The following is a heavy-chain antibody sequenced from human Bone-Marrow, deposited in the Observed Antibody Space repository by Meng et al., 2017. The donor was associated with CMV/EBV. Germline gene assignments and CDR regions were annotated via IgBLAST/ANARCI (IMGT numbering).Heavy chain of an antibody. CDR2: IYYSGST. Sequence: SEPLSLTCTVSGGSVSSGSYYWSWIRQPPGKGLEWIGYIYYSGSTNYNPSLKSRVTISVDTSKNQFSLKLSSVTAADTAVYYCARGGGYSYGPYYYYYGMDVWGQGTTVTVSS. CDR3: ARGGGYSYGPYYYYYGMDV. CDR1: GGSVSSGSYY. V-gene: IGHV4-61*01. D-gene: IGHD5-18*01. J-gene: IGHJ6*02.